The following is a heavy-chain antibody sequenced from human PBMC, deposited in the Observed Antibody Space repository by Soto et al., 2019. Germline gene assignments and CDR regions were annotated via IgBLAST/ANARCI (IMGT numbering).Heavy chain of an antibody. V-gene: IGHV3-48*02. CDR1: GFTFSSYS. CDR3: ARDASGVIAVAGTGYY. CDR2: ISSSSSTI. J-gene: IGHJ4*02. Sequence: GGSLRLSCAASGFTFSSYSMNWVRQAPGKGLEWVSYISSSSSTIYYADSVKGRFTISRDNAKNSLYLQMNSLRDEDTAVYYCARDASGVIAVAGTGYYWGQGTLVTVSS. D-gene: IGHD6-19*01.